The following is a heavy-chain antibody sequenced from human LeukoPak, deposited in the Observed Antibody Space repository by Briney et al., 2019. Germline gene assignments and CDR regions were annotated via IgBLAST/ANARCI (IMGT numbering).Heavy chain of an antibody. CDR3: ARQRGALDAFDI. CDR1: GFTFSSYA. CDR2: ISYDGSNK. Sequence: PGGSLRLSCAASGFTFSSYAMRWVRQAPGKGLKWVAVISYDGSNKYYADSVKGRFTISRDNSKNTLYLQMNSLRAEDTAVYYCARQRGALDAFDIWGQGTMVTVSS. J-gene: IGHJ3*02. V-gene: IGHV3-30*04. D-gene: IGHD1-26*01.